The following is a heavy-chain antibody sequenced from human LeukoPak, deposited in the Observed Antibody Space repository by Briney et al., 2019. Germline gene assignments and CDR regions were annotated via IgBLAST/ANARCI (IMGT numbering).Heavy chain of an antibody. J-gene: IGHJ5*02. CDR3: ARLGGLMSLDP. V-gene: IGHV4-59*08. CDR1: GGSISSYY. D-gene: IGHD3-16*01. CDR2: IYYSGST. Sequence: SETLSLTCTVSGGSISSYYWSWIRQPPGKGLEWIGYIYYSGSTNYNPSLKSRVTISVDTSKNQFSLKLSSVTAADTAVYYCARLGGLMSLDPWGQGTLVTVSS.